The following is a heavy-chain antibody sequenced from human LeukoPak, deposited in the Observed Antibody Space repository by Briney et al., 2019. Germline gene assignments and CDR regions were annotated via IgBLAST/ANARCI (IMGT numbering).Heavy chain of an antibody. CDR2: INHSGST. D-gene: IGHD1-26*01. CDR3: ARPRLSGSYYRVFDY. J-gene: IGHJ4*02. V-gene: IGHV4-34*01. Sequence: SETLSLTCAVSGGSFSGYYWSWIRQPPGKGLEWIGEINHSGSTNYNPSLKSRVTISVDTSKNQFSLKLSSVTAADTAVYYCARPRLSGSYYRVFDYWGQGTLVTVSS. CDR1: GGSFSGYY.